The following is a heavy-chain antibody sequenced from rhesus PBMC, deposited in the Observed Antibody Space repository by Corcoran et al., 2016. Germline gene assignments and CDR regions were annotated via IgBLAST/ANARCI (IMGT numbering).Heavy chain of an antibody. CDR3: WLDQFDV. CDR2: IYGGGGAT. CDR1: GGSIGDSYF. V-gene: IGHV4-106*01. D-gene: IGHD2-33*01. Sequence: QVQLQESGPGLVKPSETLSLTCAVPGGSIGDSYFWRWVRQPPGKGLEWIGYIYGGGGATSYNTSLKNRVTISRDTSKNQFSLKLTSVTAADTAVYYCWLDQFDVWGAGVLVTVSS. J-gene: IGHJ5-1*01.